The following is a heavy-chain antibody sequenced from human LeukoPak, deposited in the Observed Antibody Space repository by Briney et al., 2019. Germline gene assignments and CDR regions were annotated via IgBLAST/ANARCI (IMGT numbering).Heavy chain of an antibody. CDR2: MSPNGGGT. CDR3: ARDNPDTVKGECSGACYWWFDP. J-gene: IGHJ5*02. CDR1: GYSFIDYY. D-gene: IGHD6-19*01. Sequence: ASVKVSYEPSGYSFIDYYIHWVRQAPRHGLNGMDLMSPNGGGTLYSQQIQGRVPMTRDTSTSTDYMELSSLRSEDTAVYYCARDNPDTVKGECSGACYWWFDPWGQGTLVTVSS. V-gene: IGHV1-46*01.